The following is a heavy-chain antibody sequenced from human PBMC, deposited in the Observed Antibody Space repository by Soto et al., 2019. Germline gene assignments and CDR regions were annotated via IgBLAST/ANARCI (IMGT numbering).Heavy chain of an antibody. Sequence: EVQLLESGGGLVQPGGSLRLSCAASGFTFSSYAMSWVRQAPGKGLEWVSAISGSGGSTYYADSVKGRFTISRDNSKNTLYLQMNSLRAEDTAVYYCEIVVDAGYFAYWGQGTLVTVSS. CDR3: EIVVDAGYFAY. CDR2: ISGSGGST. CDR1: GFTFSSYA. D-gene: IGHD5-18*01. V-gene: IGHV3-23*01. J-gene: IGHJ4*02.